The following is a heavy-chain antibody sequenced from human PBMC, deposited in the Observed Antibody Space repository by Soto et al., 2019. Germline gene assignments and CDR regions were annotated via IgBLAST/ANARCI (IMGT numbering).Heavy chain of an antibody. CDR2: IYYSGST. Sequence: PSETLSLTCAVSGYSISSSYYWSCIRQPPGKGLEWIGYIYYSGSTNYNPSLKSRVTISVDTSKNQFSLKLSSVTAADTAVYYCASTKSSGWTTVDWFDPWGQGTLVTVSS. J-gene: IGHJ5*02. CDR3: ASTKSSGWTTVDWFDP. V-gene: IGHV4-61*01. D-gene: IGHD6-19*01. CDR1: GYSISSSYY.